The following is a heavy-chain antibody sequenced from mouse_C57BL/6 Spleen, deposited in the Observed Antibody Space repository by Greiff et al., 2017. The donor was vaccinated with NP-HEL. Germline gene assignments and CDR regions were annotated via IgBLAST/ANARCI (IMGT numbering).Heavy chain of an antibody. CDR2: IYPGDGDT. J-gene: IGHJ4*01. CDR1: GYAFSSSW. CDR3: ARKGSNGMDY. V-gene: IGHV1-82*01. D-gene: IGHD2-5*01. Sequence: VQLQESGPELVKPGASVKISCKASGYAFSSSWMNWVKQRPGKGLEWIGRIYPGDGDTNYNGKFKGKATLTADKSSSTAYMQLRSLTSEDAAVYFCARKGSNGMDYWGQGTSVTVSS.